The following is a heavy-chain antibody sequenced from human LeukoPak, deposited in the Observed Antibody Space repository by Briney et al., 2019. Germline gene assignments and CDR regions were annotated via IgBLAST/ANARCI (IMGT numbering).Heavy chain of an antibody. Sequence: GGSLRLSCAASGFTFSSYAMHWVRQAPGKGLEWVAVISYDGTITYYADSVKGRFTNSRDNPKNTLYLQLNSLRAEDTAIYYCARDSTYYYDSGSSGPHYFDSWGQGTLVTVSS. CDR3: ARDSTYYYDSGSSGPHYFDS. CDR1: GFTFSSYA. CDR2: ISYDGTIT. D-gene: IGHD3-10*01. J-gene: IGHJ4*02. V-gene: IGHV3-30*01.